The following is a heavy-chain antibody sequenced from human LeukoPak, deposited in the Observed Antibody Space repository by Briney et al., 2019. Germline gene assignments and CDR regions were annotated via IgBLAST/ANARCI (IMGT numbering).Heavy chain of an antibody. CDR3: ATYRTSFIYWYFDL. CDR2: IYTSGST. D-gene: IGHD2-2*01. V-gene: IGHV4-61*02. Sequence: SETLSLTCTVSGGSISSGSYYWSWIRQPAGKGLEWIGRIYTSGSTNYNPSLKSRVSLSVGTSKNQFSLELSSVTAADTAVYYCATYRTSFIYWYFDLWGRGTLVTVSS. CDR1: GGSISSGSYY. J-gene: IGHJ2*01.